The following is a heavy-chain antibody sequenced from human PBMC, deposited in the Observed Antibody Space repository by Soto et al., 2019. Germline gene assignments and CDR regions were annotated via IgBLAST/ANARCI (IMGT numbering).Heavy chain of an antibody. J-gene: IGHJ4*02. CDR1: GLSVSSNQ. Sequence: EVQLVESGGGLVQPGGSLRLSCAASGLSVSSNQMSWVRQALGKGLEWVSVIFIGGRTHYADSVRGRFTISRDNSKNTLYLQMNSVRAEDTAVYYCARDRITLGYDYWGQGTLVTVSS. CDR2: IFIGGRT. CDR3: ARDRITLGYDY. V-gene: IGHV3-66*01. D-gene: IGHD3-16*01.